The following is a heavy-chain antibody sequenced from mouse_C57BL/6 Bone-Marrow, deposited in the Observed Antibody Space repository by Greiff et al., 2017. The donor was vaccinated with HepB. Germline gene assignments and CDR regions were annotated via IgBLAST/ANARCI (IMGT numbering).Heavy chain of an antibody. CDR2: IYPGNSDT. V-gene: IGHV1-5*01. CDR3: TRSTTVVARYFDV. CDR1: GYTFTSYW. D-gene: IGHD1-1*01. J-gene: IGHJ1*03. Sequence: EVQLQQPGAELVKPGASVKLSCKASGYTFTSYWMHWVKQRPGQGLEWIGAIYPGNSDTSYNQKFKGKAKLTAVTSASTAYMELSSLTNEDSAVYYCTRSTTVVARYFDVWGTGTTVTVSS.